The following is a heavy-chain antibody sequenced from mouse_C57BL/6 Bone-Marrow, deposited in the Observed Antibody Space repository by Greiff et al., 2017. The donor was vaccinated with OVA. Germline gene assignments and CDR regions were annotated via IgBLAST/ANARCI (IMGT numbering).Heavy chain of an antibody. V-gene: IGHV6-3*01. Sequence: EVKLQESGGGLVQPGGSMKLSCVASGFTFSNYWMNWVRQSPEKGLEWVAQIRLKSDNYATHYAESVKGRFTISRDDSKSSVYLQMNNLRAEDTGIYYCTGPHYYGSSDWYFDVWGTGTTVTVSS. CDR2: IRLKSDNYAT. CDR3: TGPHYYGSSDWYFDV. CDR1: GFTFSNYW. J-gene: IGHJ1*03. D-gene: IGHD1-1*01.